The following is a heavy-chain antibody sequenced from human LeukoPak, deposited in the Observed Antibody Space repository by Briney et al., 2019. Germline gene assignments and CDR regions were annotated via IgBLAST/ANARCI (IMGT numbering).Heavy chain of an antibody. CDR2: IYSGGST. D-gene: IGHD2-2*01. V-gene: IGHV3-66*01. Sequence: GGSLRLSCAASGFTVSSNYMSWVRQAPGKGLEWVSVIYSGGSTYYADSVKGRFTISRDNSKSTLYLQMNSLRAEDTAVYYCARVPGGNIVVVPAANYWGQGTLVTVSS. J-gene: IGHJ4*02. CDR1: GFTVSSNY. CDR3: ARVPGGNIVVVPAANY.